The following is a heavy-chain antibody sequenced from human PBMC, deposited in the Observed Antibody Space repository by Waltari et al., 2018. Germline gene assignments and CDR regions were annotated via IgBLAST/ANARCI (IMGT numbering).Heavy chain of an antibody. D-gene: IGHD6-13*01. CDR2: IYHSGST. CDR3: ARRDSSSWYMYFDY. Sequence: QVQLQESGPGLVKPSETLSLTCAVSGYSISSGYYWGWIRQPPGKGLEWIGSIYHSGSTYYNPSRKSRVTISVDTSKNQFSLKLSSVTAADTAVYYCARRDSSSWYMYFDYWGQGTLVTVSS. CDR1: GYSISSGYY. V-gene: IGHV4-38-2*01. J-gene: IGHJ4*02.